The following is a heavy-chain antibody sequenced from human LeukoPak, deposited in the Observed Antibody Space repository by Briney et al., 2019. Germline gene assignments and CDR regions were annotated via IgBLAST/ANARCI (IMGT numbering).Heavy chain of an antibody. CDR2: ISYDGSNK. D-gene: IGHD7-27*01. Sequence: GGSLRLSCAASGFIFSNYTMHWVRQAPGKGLEWVAVISYDGSNKYYADSVKGRFTISRDNSKNTLFLQMNSLRAEDTAVYYCVKDHDWGAFHIWGQGTMVTVSS. V-gene: IGHV3-30-3*01. CDR3: VKDHDWGAFHI. J-gene: IGHJ3*02. CDR1: GFIFSNYT.